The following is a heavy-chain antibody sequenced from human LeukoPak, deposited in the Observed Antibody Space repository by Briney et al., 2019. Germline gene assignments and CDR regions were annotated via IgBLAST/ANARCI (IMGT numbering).Heavy chain of an antibody. CDR2: VHLDGTT. Sequence: SGTLSLTCGVSGDSVASTSWWTWVRQPPGKGLEWIGEVHLDGTTNYNPSLKSRLTMSVDLSENHISLTLTSVTAADTAVYYCAREGGFYRPLYYSGQGTLVTVSS. CDR3: AREGGFYRPLYY. D-gene: IGHD3-3*01. V-gene: IGHV4-4*02. CDR1: GDSVASTSW. J-gene: IGHJ4*02.